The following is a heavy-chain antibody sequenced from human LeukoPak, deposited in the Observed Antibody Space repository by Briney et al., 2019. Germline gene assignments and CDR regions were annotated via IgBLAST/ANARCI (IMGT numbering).Heavy chain of an antibody. CDR3: ASSGYDLYDY. J-gene: IGHJ4*02. V-gene: IGHV4-34*08. CDR1: GFTFSSYA. Sequence: GSLRLSCAASGFTFSSYAMSWIRQPPGKGLEWIGEINHSGSTNYNPSLKSRVTISVDTSKNQFSLKLSSVTAADTAVYYCASSGYDLYDYWGQGTLVTVSS. CDR2: INHSGST. D-gene: IGHD5-12*01.